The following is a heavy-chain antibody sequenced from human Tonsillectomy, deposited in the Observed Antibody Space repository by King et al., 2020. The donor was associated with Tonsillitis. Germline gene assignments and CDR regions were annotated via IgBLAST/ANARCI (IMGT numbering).Heavy chain of an antibody. V-gene: IGHV4-4*07. D-gene: IGHD6-19*01. CDR3: ARDWWLSQVRYYMDV. CDR2: FYSSGNT. J-gene: IGHJ6*03. Sequence: QVQLQESGPGPVKPSETLSLTCTVSGGSISNYYWSWIRQPAGKGLEWIGHFYSSGNTNYNPSLKSRVTMSVDTSKNQFSLNLTSVTAADTAVYYCARDWWLSQVRYYMDVWGTGTTVTVSS. CDR1: GGSISNYY.